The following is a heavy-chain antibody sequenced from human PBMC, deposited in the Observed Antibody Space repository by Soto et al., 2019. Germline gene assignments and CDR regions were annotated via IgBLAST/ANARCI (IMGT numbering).Heavy chain of an antibody. CDR3: ASRDPGTSVDY. V-gene: IGHV4-4*02. CDR2: IYLTGST. D-gene: IGHD1-7*01. CDR1: GGSFTSNNW. Sequence: SETLSLTCAVSGGSFTSNNWWTWVRQPPGQGLEWIGEIYLTGSTNHNPSLKSRVTISLDKSENQFSLKVTSLTAADTAVYYCASRDPGTSVDYWGQGTLVTVSS. J-gene: IGHJ4*02.